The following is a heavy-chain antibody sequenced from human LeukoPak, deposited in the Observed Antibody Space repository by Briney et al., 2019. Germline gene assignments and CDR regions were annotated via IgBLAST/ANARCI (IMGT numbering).Heavy chain of an antibody. CDR1: GGSISSYY. CDR2: IYYSGST. J-gene: IGHJ6*02. D-gene: IGHD2-2*01. Sequence: PSETLSLTCTVSGGSISSYYWSWIRQPPGKGLEWIGYIYYSGSTNYNPSLKSRVTISVDTSKNQFSLKLSSVTAADTAAYYCARHMGYCSSTSCSRNYYGMDVWGQGTTVTVSS. V-gene: IGHV4-59*08. CDR3: ARHMGYCSSTSCSRNYYGMDV.